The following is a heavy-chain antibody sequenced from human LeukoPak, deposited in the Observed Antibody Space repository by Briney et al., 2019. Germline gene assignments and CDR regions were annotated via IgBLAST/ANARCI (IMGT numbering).Heavy chain of an antibody. Sequence: GGSLRLSCAASGFTFSSYAMHWVRQAPGKGLEWVAIISYDGNNKHYADSVKGRFTISRDNSKNTLYLQMNSLRVEDTAVYYCARLRAYSDYDLPGRVGYFDYWGQGTLVTVSS. J-gene: IGHJ4*02. V-gene: IGHV3-30*04. D-gene: IGHD5-12*01. CDR2: ISYDGNNK. CDR3: ARLRAYSDYDLPGRVGYFDY. CDR1: GFTFSSYA.